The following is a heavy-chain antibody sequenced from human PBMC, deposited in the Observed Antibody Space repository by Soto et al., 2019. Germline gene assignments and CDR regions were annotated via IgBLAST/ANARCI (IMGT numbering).Heavy chain of an antibody. D-gene: IGHD2-2*01. V-gene: IGHV1-18*01. Sequence: QVQLVQSGAEVKKPGASVKVSCKASGYTFTSYGISWVRQAPGQGLEWMGWISAYNGNTNYAQKLQGRVTMTTDTSTSTAYMELRSLRSDDTAVYYCPSASAMPHDSQYYYYMDVWGKGTTVTVSS. J-gene: IGHJ6*03. CDR3: PSASAMPHDSQYYYYMDV. CDR1: GYTFTSYG. CDR2: ISAYNGNT.